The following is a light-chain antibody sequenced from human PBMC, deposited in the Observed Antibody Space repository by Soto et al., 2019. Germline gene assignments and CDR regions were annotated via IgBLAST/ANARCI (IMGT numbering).Light chain of an antibody. V-gene: IGLV2-11*01. CDR2: AVT. CDR1: SSDVGGYNY. Sequence: QSALTQPRSVSGSPGQSVTISCTGTSSDVGGYNYVSWYQQYPGKAPKVMIYAVTKRPSGVPDRISGSKSGNTASLTISGLQAEDEADYYCSSYAGSYTHYVFGTGTKDTDL. J-gene: IGLJ1*01. CDR3: SSYAGSYTHYV.